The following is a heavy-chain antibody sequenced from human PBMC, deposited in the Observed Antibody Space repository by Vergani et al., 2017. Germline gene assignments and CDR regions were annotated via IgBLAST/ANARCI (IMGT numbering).Heavy chain of an antibody. D-gene: IGHD6-6*01. Sequence: EVQLEESGGGVVVPGRSLRLSCVASGVTSAGYAMHWVRQAPGKGLEWVSGISWNSNSIGYADSVKGRFTISRDNAKNSLYLQMNSLRAEDTALYYCAKDLGTSSGGGWFDPWGQGTLVTVSS. V-gene: IGHV3-9*02. CDR2: ISWNSNSI. J-gene: IGHJ5*02. CDR3: AKDLGTSSGGGWFDP. CDR1: GVTSAGYA.